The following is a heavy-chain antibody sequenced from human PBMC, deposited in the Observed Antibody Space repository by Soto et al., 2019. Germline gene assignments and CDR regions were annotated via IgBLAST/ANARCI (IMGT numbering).Heavy chain of an antibody. CDR1: GASISKYY. D-gene: IGHD2-15*01. Sequence: SETLSLTCNVSGASISKYYWHWIRHSPGKGLEWIGYIYSSGSTINNPSLRSRVSISLDIPRNQFSLKLSSVTAADTAVYYCARDQGGPFDYWGQGTLVTVSS. J-gene: IGHJ4*02. CDR2: IYSSGST. CDR3: ARDQGGPFDY. V-gene: IGHV4-59*01.